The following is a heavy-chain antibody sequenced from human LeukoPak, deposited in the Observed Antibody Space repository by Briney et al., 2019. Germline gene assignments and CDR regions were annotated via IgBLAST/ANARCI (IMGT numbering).Heavy chain of an antibody. CDR3: ATSGYGGNSFDY. CDR2: MNPNSGNT. D-gene: IGHD4-23*01. CDR1: GYTVTSYD. J-gene: IGHJ4*02. V-gene: IGHV1-8*01. Sequence: ASVKVSCKASGYTVTSYDINWVRQATGQGLEWMGWMNPNSGNTGYAQKFQGRVTMTRNTSISTAYMELSSLRSEDTAVYYCATSGYGGNSFDYWGQGTLVTVSS.